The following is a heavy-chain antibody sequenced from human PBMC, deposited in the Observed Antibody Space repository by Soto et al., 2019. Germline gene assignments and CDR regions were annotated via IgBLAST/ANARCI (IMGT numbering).Heavy chain of an antibody. CDR2: INAGNGNT. CDR1: GYTFNSHA. J-gene: IGHJ5*02. CDR3: ARDQSGIGWYVDWFDP. D-gene: IGHD6-19*01. V-gene: IGHV1-3*01. Sequence: QGQLMQSGAEVKKPGASVKVSCKASGYTFNSHAIHWMRQAPGQRLEWMGWINAGNGNTYYSEKFKGRVSLTRXTXAPXVYMELTSLTSEDTGVYYCARDQSGIGWYVDWFDPWGQGTLVTVSS.